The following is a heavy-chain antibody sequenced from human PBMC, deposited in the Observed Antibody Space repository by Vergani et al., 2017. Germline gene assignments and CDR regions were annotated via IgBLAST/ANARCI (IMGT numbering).Heavy chain of an antibody. CDR1: GFTFDDYA. D-gene: IGHD6-6*01. Sequence: EVQLLESGGGLIHPGGSLRLSCVASGFTFDDYAMHWVRQAPGKGLEWVSGISWNSGSIGYADSVKGRFTISRDNAKNSLYLQMNSLRAEDTALYYCAKGLRRHRSIRSSSYDAFDIWGQGTMVTVSS. V-gene: IGHV3-9*01. J-gene: IGHJ3*02. CDR3: AKGLRRHRSIRSSSYDAFDI. CDR2: ISWNSGSI.